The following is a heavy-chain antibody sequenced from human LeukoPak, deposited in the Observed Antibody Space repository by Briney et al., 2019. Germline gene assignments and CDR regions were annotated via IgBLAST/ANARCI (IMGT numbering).Heavy chain of an antibody. V-gene: IGHV3-7*05. J-gene: IGHJ4*02. Sequence: GALRLSCAASGFAFSSSWMAWVRQAPGKGLEWVANMNPDGSTKNYVDSVRGRFTISRDNAKNSLYLQMNSLRVDDTAVYYCARDSGYSAFDYWGQGTLVTVSS. CDR1: GFAFSSSW. D-gene: IGHD5-12*01. CDR3: ARDSGYSAFDY. CDR2: MNPDGSTK.